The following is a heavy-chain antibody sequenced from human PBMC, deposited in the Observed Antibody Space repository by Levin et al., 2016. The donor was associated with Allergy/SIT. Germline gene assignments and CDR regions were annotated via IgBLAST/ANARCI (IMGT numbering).Heavy chain of an antibody. V-gene: IGHV3-23*01. CDR2: ISGSADTI. Sequence: VRQAPGKGLEWVSTISGSADTIFYADSVKGRFTISRDSSNSTLYLHMNSLRADDTAIYYCAKVGASIYYFDYWGQGTLVTVSS. D-gene: IGHD1-26*01. CDR3: AKVGASIYYFDY. J-gene: IGHJ4*02.